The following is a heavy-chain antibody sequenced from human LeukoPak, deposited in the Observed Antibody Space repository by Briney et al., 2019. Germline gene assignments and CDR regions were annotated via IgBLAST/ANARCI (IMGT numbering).Heavy chain of an antibody. CDR1: GFTFSSYA. V-gene: IGHV3-23*01. J-gene: IGHJ2*01. Sequence: PGGSLRLSCAASGFTFSSYAMSWVRQAPGKGLEWVSAISGSGGSTYYADSVKGRFTISRDNSKNTLYLQMNSLRAEDTAVYYCAKEPPTRITIFGVVTDWYFDLWGRGTLVTVSS. D-gene: IGHD3-3*01. CDR3: AKEPPTRITIFGVVTDWYFDL. CDR2: ISGSGGST.